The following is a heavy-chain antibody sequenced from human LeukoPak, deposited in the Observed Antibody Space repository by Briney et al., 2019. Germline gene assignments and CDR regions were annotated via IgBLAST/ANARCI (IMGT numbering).Heavy chain of an antibody. D-gene: IGHD5-12*01. CDR3: ARQEGYSGYDPFDY. CDR1: GDSINSGGYY. V-gene: IGHV4-39*01. J-gene: IGHJ4*02. Sequence: SETLSLTCTVSGDSINSGGYYWGWIRQPPGKGLEWIGSIYYSGSTYYNPSLKSRVTISVDTSKNQFSLKLSSVTAADTAVYYCARQEGYSGYDPFDYWGQGTLVTVSS. CDR2: IYYSGST.